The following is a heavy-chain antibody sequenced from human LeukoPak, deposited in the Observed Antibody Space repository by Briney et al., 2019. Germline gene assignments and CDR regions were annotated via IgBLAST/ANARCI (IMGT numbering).Heavy chain of an antibody. CDR3: AREGGGYNNRGFDY. D-gene: IGHD5-24*01. V-gene: IGHV3-21*05. CDR1: GFIFSSYG. Sequence: GGSLRLSCAASGFIFSSYGMNWVRQAPGKGLEWVSYISSSSSMKFYADSVKGRFTVSRNNAKNSLYLQMDSLRAEDTAVYYCAREGGGYNNRGFDYWGQGTLVTVS. J-gene: IGHJ4*02. CDR2: ISSSSSMK.